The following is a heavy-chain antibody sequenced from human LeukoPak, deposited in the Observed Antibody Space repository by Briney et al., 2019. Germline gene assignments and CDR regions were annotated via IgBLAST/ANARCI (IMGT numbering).Heavy chain of an antibody. Sequence: ASVKVSCKTSGYTFINYDINWVRQASGQGLEWMGWLNPNSGNTGYAQKFRGRVTITSSPSTSTVFMEVGSLTSEDTAVYYCARGGTSAAARRFDPWGQGTLVTVSS. CDR1: GYTFINYD. V-gene: IGHV1-8*01. CDR3: ARGGTSAAARRFDP. D-gene: IGHD6-13*01. J-gene: IGHJ5*02. CDR2: LNPNSGNT.